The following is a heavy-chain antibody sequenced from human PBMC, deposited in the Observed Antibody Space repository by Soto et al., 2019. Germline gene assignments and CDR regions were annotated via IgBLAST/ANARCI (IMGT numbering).Heavy chain of an antibody. CDR3: ARGIVVVPAAKYRGWFDP. CDR2: INHSGST. D-gene: IGHD2-2*01. Sequence: SETLSLTCAVYGGSFSGYYWSWIRQPPGKGLEWIGEINHSGSTNYNPSLKSRVTISVDTSKNQFSLKLSSVTAADTAVYYCARGIVVVPAAKYRGWFDPWGQVTLVTVSS. J-gene: IGHJ5*02. CDR1: GGSFSGYY. V-gene: IGHV4-34*01.